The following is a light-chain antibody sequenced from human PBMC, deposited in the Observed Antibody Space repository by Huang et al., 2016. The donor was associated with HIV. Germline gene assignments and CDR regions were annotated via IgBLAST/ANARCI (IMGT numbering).Light chain of an antibody. CDR2: GSP. CDR3: QQYNTSPRT. J-gene: IGKJ1*01. Sequence: ENLMTQSPFTLSVSPGESATLACRASQSVFKNLAWYQQKPGQAPKLLIYGSPTRAAGIPARFSGSGSGTDFTLTISSLQSEDFAVYYCQQYNTSPRTFGQGTKVEV. V-gene: IGKV3-15*01. CDR1: QSVFKN.